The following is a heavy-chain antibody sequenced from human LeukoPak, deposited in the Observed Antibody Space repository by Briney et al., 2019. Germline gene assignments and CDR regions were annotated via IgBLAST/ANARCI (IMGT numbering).Heavy chain of an antibody. Sequence: PGGSLRLSCAASGFTFSSYAMSWVRQAPGKGLEWVSAISGSGGSTYYADSVKGRFTISRDNSKNTLYLQMNSLRAEDTAVYYRAKYGYSYGYEDYWGQGTLVTVSS. CDR2: ISGSGGST. J-gene: IGHJ4*02. CDR1: GFTFSSYA. D-gene: IGHD5-18*01. V-gene: IGHV3-23*01. CDR3: AKYGYSYGYEDY.